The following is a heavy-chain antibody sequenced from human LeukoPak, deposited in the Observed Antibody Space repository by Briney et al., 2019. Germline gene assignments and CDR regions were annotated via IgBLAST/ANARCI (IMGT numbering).Heavy chain of an antibody. CDR2: IYYSGST. V-gene: IGHV4-61*08. CDR3: ARGRYCSGGSCPNWFDP. CDR1: GGSISSGGYY. Sequence: SQTLSLTCTISGGSISSGGYYWSWIRQPPGKGLEWIGYIYYSGSTNYNPSLKSRVTISVDTSKNQFSLKLSSVTAADTAVYYCARGRYCSGGSCPNWFDPWGQGTLVTVSS. J-gene: IGHJ5*02. D-gene: IGHD2-15*01.